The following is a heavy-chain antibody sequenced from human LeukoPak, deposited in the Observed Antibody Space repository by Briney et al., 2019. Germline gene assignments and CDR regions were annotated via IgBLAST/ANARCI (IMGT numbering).Heavy chain of an antibody. V-gene: IGHV1-18*01. CDR3: ARAYDFWSGPHRYYYYGMDV. Sequence: ASVKVSCKASGYTFTSYGISWVRQAPGQGLEWMGWISAYNGNTNYAQKLQGRVTMTRNTSISTAYMELSSLRSEDTAVYYCARAYDFWSGPHRYYYYGMDVWGQGTTVTVSS. D-gene: IGHD3-3*01. J-gene: IGHJ6*02. CDR2: ISAYNGNT. CDR1: GYTFTSYG.